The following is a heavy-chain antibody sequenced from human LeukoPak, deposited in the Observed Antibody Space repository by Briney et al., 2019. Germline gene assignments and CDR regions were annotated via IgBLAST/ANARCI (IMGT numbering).Heavy chain of an antibody. J-gene: IGHJ4*02. CDR1: GGSISSGYY. CDR2: IYHSGST. Sequence: PSETLSLTCSVSGGSISSGYYWGWIRQPPGKGLEWIGSIYHSGSTSYNPSLKSRVTMSVDTSKNQFSLKLYSVTAADTAVYYCARDRGYYFYYWGQGTLVTVSS. V-gene: IGHV4-38-2*02. D-gene: IGHD3-10*01. CDR3: ARDRGYYFYY.